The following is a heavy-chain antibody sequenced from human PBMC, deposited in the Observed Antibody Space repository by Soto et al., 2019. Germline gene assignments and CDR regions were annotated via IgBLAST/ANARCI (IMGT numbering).Heavy chain of an antibody. V-gene: IGHV3-30-3*01. CDR2: ISYDGSNK. D-gene: IGHD5-18*01. Sequence: GGSLRLSCAASGFTFSSYAMHWVRQAPGKGLEWVAVISYDGSNKYYADSVKGRFTISRDNSKNTLYLQMNSLRAEDTAVYYCARDGGKTATVLNYGMDVWGQGTTVTVSS. CDR1: GFTFSSYA. J-gene: IGHJ6*02. CDR3: ARDGGKTATVLNYGMDV.